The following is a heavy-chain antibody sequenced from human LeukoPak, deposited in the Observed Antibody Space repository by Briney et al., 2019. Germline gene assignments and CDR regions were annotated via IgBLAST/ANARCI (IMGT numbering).Heavy chain of an antibody. V-gene: IGHV4-4*07. Sequence: PSETLSLTCTVSGASIKGYFWSWIRQTDEGGLEWIGRIYGSGSSNYNPSFESRVTVSSDTSKNQFSLELRSVTAADTAVYYCSRDMVRETLMYWFDPWGPGIVVTVSS. CDR2: IYGSGSS. CDR3: SRDMVRETLMYWFDP. CDR1: GASIKGYF. D-gene: IGHD3-10*01. J-gene: IGHJ5*02.